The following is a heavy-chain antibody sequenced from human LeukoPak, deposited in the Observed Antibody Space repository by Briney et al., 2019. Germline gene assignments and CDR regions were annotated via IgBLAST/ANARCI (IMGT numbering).Heavy chain of an antibody. CDR1: GVSISSSSHY. D-gene: IGHD7-27*01. J-gene: IGHJ6*02. CDR3: ARHGDSTGSDYYYGMDV. V-gene: IGHV4-39*01. CDR2: IDYSGST. Sequence: SETLSLTCTVSGVSISSSSHYWAWIRQPPGKGMEWIGSIDYSGSTYYNPSLKSRVTISVDTSKKQFSMKLISVTAADTAVYYCARHGDSTGSDYYYGMDVWGHGTTVTVSS.